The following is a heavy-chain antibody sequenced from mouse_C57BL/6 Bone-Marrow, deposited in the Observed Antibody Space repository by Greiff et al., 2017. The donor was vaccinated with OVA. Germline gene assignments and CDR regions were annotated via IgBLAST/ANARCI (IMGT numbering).Heavy chain of an antibody. D-gene: IGHD1-1*01. Sequence: VQLVESGGGLVQPGGSLKLSCAASGFTFSDYGMAWVRQAPRKGPEWVAFISNLAYSIYYADTVTGRFTISRENAKNTLYLEMSSLRSEDTAMYYCACYYGSGYGFAYWGQGTLVTVSA. CDR2: ISNLAYSI. J-gene: IGHJ3*01. CDR3: ACYYGSGYGFAY. V-gene: IGHV5-15*01. CDR1: GFTFSDYG.